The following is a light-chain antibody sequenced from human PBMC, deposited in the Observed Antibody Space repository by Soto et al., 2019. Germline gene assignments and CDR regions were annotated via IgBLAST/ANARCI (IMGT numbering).Light chain of an antibody. J-gene: IGKJ1*01. CDR2: QAP. Sequence: DIQMTQSPSTLSASVGDTVTITCRASQSFSNWLAWYQKKPGKAPKFLIYQAPTLESGLPSRFSGSGSRTQFPLTISSLPPDDLATYYYQQYNSYPWTFGQGTKVDIK. CDR3: QQYNSYPWT. V-gene: IGKV1-5*03. CDR1: QSFSNW.